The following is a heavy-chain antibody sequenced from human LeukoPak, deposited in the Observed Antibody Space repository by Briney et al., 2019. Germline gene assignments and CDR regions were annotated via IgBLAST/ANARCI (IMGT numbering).Heavy chain of an antibody. V-gene: IGHV3-23*01. D-gene: IGHD3-3*01. CDR1: GFTFSSYA. J-gene: IGHJ6*03. Sequence: GGSLRLSCAASGFTFSSYAKRWVRQAPGKGLEWVSAISGSGGSTYYADSVKGRFTISRDNSKNTLYLQMNSLRAEDTAVYYCARRGLRPDYYYMDVWGKGTTVTVSS. CDR2: ISGSGGST. CDR3: ARRGLRPDYYYMDV.